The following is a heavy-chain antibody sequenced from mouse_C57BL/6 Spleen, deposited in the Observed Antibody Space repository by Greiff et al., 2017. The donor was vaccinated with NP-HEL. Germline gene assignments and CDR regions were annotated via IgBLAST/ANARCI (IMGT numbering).Heavy chain of an antibody. D-gene: IGHD1-1*01. CDR3: ARYGSRYWYFDV. V-gene: IGHV1-72*01. J-gene: IGHJ1*03. CDR2: IDPNSGGT. CDR1: GYTFTSYW. Sequence: QVQLKQPGAELVKPGASVKLSCTASGYTFTSYWMHWVQQRPGRGLEWIGRIDPNSGGTKYNEKFKSKATLTVDKPTSTAYMQLSSLTSEDAAVYYCARYGSRYWYFDVWGTGTTVTVSS.